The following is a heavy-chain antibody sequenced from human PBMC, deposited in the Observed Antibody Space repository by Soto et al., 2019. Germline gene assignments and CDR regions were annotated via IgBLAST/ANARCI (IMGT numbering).Heavy chain of an antibody. CDR2: VYYTGTT. Sequence: SATLSLTCSVSGDSISSNNYYWGWIRQPPGKGLDWIGHVYYTGTTYYSPSLESRVTISVDTSKNQFSLKLTSVTAADTAVYFCARSLGYIYGNLFDPWGQGTLVTVSS. V-gene: IGHV4-39*01. D-gene: IGHD5-18*01. CDR3: ARSLGYIYGNLFDP. CDR1: GDSISSNNYY. J-gene: IGHJ5*02.